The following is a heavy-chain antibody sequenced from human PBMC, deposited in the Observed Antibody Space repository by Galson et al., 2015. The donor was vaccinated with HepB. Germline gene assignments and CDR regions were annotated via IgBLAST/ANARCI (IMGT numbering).Heavy chain of an antibody. V-gene: IGHV3-21*01. J-gene: IGHJ4*02. CDR3: ARDGGIDY. CDR1: GFTFSSFS. CDR2: ISSTSSYI. Sequence: SLRLSCAASGFTFSSFSMNWVRQAPGKGLEWVSSISSTSSYIYYADSVKGRFTISRDNAKNSLYLQMNSLRAEDTAVYYCARDGGIDYWAREPWSPSPQ. D-gene: IGHD2-15*01.